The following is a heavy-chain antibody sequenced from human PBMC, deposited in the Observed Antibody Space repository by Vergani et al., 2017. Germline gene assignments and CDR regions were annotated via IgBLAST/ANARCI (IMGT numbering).Heavy chain of an antibody. J-gene: IGHJ1*01. CDR1: GFTFSSYA. D-gene: IGHD2-2*02. CDR2: ISYDGSNK. V-gene: IGHV3-30-3*01. CDR3: ARAPSSLLYRAGYFQH. Sequence: QVQLVESGGGVVQPGRSLRLSCAASGFTFSSYALHWVRQAPGKGLEWVAVISYDGSNKYYADSVKGRFTISRDNSKNTRYLQMNSLRAEDTAGYYCARAPSSLLYRAGYFQHWGQGTLVTVSS.